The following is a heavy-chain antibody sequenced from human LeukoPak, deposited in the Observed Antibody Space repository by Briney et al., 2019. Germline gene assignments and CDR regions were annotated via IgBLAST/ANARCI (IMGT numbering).Heavy chain of an antibody. CDR3: ATGPPLGPGF. V-gene: IGHV4-59*08. D-gene: IGHD7-27*01. Sequence: SETLSLTCTVSGGSISSYYWSWIRQPPGKGLEWIGYIYYSGSGSTDYNPSLKSRVSISVDTSKNHFSLKLTSVTAADTAVYYCATGPPLGPGFWGQGTPVTVSS. CDR2: IYYSGSGST. J-gene: IGHJ4*02. CDR1: GGSISSYY.